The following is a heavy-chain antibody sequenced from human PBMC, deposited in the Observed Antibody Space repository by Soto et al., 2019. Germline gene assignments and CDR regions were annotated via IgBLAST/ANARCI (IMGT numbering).Heavy chain of an antibody. CDR1: GFTFSSYG. Sequence: GGSLRLSCVVSGFTFSSYGMHWVRQAPGKGLEWVAVISYDGSNKYYADSVKGRFTISRDNSKNTLYLQMNSLRAEDTAVYYCAKPHCSSTSCYPLYYYYYGMDVRGQGTTVTVSS. V-gene: IGHV3-30*18. D-gene: IGHD2-2*01. J-gene: IGHJ6*02. CDR2: ISYDGSNK. CDR3: AKPHCSSTSCYPLYYYYYGMDV.